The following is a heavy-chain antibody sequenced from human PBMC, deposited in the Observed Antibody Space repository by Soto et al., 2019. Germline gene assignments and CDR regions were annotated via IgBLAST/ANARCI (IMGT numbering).Heavy chain of an antibody. CDR1: GFTFSGSA. V-gene: IGHV3-73*01. D-gene: IGHD2-8*01. J-gene: IGHJ4*02. CDR2: IRSKANSYAT. Sequence: PGGSLRLSCASSGFTFSGSAMHLVRQASGKGLEWVGRIRSKANSYATAYAASVKGRFTISRDDSKNTAYLQMNSLKTEDTAVYYCMGCTNGVCIWGQGTQVTSPQ. CDR3: MGCTNGVCI.